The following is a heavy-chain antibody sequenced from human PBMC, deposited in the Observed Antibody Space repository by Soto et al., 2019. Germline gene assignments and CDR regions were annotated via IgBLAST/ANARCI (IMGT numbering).Heavy chain of an antibody. CDR3: ARDGNYYYYGMDV. CDR1: GGALTSYA. Sequence: ASVTVSWQAAGGALTSYAISWGRQAHGQGLKTMGWTSTYTANTNYAQKLQGRVTMTKDTSTSTAYMELRSLRSDDTAVYYCARDGNYYYYGMDVWGQGTTVTVSS. V-gene: IGHV1-18*01. J-gene: IGHJ6*02. CDR2: TSTYTANT.